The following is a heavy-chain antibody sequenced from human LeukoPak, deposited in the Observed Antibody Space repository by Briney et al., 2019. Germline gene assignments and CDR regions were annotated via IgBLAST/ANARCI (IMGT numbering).Heavy chain of an antibody. CDR3: ARDEVVAAAGSRPVY. CDR1: GYTFTSYG. V-gene: IGHV1-69*13. CDR2: IIPIFGTA. D-gene: IGHD6-13*01. Sequence: SVKVSCKASGYTFTSYGISWVRQAPGQGLEWMGGIIPIFGTANYAQKFQGRVTITADESTSTAYMELSSLRSEDTAVYYCARDEVVAAAGSRPVYWGQGTLVTVSS. J-gene: IGHJ4*02.